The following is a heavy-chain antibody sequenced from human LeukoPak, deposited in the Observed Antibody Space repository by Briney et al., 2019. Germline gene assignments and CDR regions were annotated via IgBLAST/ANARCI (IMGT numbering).Heavy chain of an antibody. V-gene: IGHV3-23*01. CDR1: GFTFNSYA. D-gene: IGHD5-12*01. Sequence: GGSLRLSCAASGFTFNSYAMSWVRQAPGKGLEWVSAISGNSDTTYYTDSVKGRFTISRDNSKNTLYLQMNSLRAEDTAVYYCARDSGYNKLDYWGQGTLATISS. J-gene: IGHJ4*02. CDR2: ISGNSDTT. CDR3: ARDSGYNKLDY.